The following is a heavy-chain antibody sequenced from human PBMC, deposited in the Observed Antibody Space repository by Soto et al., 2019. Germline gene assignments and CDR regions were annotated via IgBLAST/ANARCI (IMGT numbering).Heavy chain of an antibody. CDR3: ARLAGARVEY. Sequence: SETLSLTCTVSGASIRSSAYWGWIRQPPGKGLEWIGSIYSIGNTYYNPSLKSGVTISADTSKNQFSLNLISVTAADTAVYHCARLAGARVEYWGQGTLVTVSS. CDR1: GASIRSSAY. J-gene: IGHJ4*02. CDR2: IYSIGNT. V-gene: IGHV4-39*01. D-gene: IGHD3-10*01.